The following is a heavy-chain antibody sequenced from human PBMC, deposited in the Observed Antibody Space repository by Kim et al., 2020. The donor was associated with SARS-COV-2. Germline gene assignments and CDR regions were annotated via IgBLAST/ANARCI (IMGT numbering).Heavy chain of an antibody. Sequence: NDGGTTLSAGSVTGRFTISRDNSKNTLFLQMTSLRADDTGVYYCARGPFWGQGTLVTVSS. CDR2: NDGGTT. V-gene: IGHV3-74*01. J-gene: IGHJ4*02. CDR3: ARGPF.